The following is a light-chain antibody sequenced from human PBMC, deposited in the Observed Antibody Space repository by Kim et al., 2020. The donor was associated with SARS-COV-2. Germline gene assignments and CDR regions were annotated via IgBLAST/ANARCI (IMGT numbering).Light chain of an antibody. CDR2: AKN. J-gene: IGLJ3*02. Sequence: SSELTQDPAASVALGQTVTITCQGDSLRNYFASWFQAKPGQAPVLVIYAKNYRPAGIPDRFSGSNSGNTASLTITGAQAEDEADYYCQARDSRGNDVRWLFGGGTQLTVL. CDR3: QARDSRGNDVRWL. V-gene: IGLV3-19*01. CDR1: SLRNYF.